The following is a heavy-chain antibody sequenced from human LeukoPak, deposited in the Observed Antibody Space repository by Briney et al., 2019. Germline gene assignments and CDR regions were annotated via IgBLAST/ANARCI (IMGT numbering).Heavy chain of an antibody. J-gene: IGHJ4*02. D-gene: IGHD6-19*01. V-gene: IGHV4-61*01. Sequence: SETLSLTCTVSGGPITIGSYYWSWIRQPPGKGLEWVGYISYSGSTNYNPSLKSRVTISVDTSKNQFSLKLSSVTAADTAIYYCARDGRAGSLFAYWGQGTLVTVSS. CDR3: ARDGRAGSLFAY. CDR1: GGPITIGSYY. CDR2: ISYSGST.